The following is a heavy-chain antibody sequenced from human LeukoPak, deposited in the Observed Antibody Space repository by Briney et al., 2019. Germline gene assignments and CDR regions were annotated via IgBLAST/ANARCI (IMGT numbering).Heavy chain of an antibody. Sequence: PSETLSLTCTVSGGSISNYYWNWIRQPPGKGLEWVGHISYSGGTKYNPSLQSRVTISIHTSKNQFSLNLSSVTAADTAGYYCARRVIMSAAGVPDTWLDPWGQGILVTVSS. CDR1: GGSISNYY. CDR2: ISYSGGT. J-gene: IGHJ5*02. D-gene: IGHD2-8*01. CDR3: ARRVIMSAAGVPDTWLDP. V-gene: IGHV4-59*08.